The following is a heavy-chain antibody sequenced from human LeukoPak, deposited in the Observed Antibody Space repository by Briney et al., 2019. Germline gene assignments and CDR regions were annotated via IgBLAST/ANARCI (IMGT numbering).Heavy chain of an antibody. CDR1: GYSISSGYY. Sequence: PSETLSLTCTVSGYSISSGYYWGWIRQPPGKGLEWIGSIYHSGSTYYNPFLKSRVTISVDTSKNQFSLKLSSVTAADTAVYYCASGSYTPDYWGQGTLVTVSS. J-gene: IGHJ4*02. D-gene: IGHD1-26*01. CDR2: IYHSGST. CDR3: ASGSYTPDY. V-gene: IGHV4-38-2*02.